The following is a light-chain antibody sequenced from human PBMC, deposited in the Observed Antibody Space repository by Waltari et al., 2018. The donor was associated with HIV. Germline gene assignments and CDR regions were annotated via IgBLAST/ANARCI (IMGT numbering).Light chain of an antibody. CDR1: QSVGNN. V-gene: IGKV3-11*01. Sequence: VLTQSPATLSLSPGERATLSCRASQSVGNNLAWYQQRPGQAPRLLISDASNRATGIPARFSGSGSRTDFTLTISSLEPEDFAVYYCQHRTNWLFGQGTKLEIK. CDR2: DAS. J-gene: IGKJ2*01. CDR3: QHRTNWL.